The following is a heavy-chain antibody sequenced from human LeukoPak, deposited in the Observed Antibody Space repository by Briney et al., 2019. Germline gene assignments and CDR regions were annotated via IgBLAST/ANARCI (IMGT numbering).Heavy chain of an antibody. D-gene: IGHD3-3*01. CDR1: GGSFSGYY. V-gene: IGHV4-34*01. J-gene: IGHJ4*02. CDR3: AKISGKLVY. Sequence: PSETLSLTCAVYGGSFSGYYWSWIRQPPGKGLEWIGEINHSGSTNYNPSLKSRVTISVDTSKNRFSLKLSSVTAADTAVYYCAKISGKLVYWGQGTLVTVSS. CDR2: INHSGST.